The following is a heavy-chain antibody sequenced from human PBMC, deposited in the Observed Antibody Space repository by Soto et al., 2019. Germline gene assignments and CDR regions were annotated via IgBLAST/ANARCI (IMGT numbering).Heavy chain of an antibody. CDR1: GYTFTTYH. CDR2: INPSGDNT. D-gene: IGHD5-12*01. V-gene: IGHV1-46*01. Sequence: QVQLVQSGAEVKKPGASVKVSCKASGYTFTTYHMHWVRQAPGQGLEWMGIINPSGDNTNYAQKFLGRVTMTRDTSTSTVYMELSSPRSEDTAVYYCARAPVDISMATNFDYRGQGTLVTVSS. J-gene: IGHJ4*02. CDR3: ARAPVDISMATNFDY.